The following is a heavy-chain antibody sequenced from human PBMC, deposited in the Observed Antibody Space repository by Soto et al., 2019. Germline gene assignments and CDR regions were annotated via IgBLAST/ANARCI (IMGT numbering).Heavy chain of an antibody. V-gene: IGHV1-18*01. J-gene: IGHJ3*02. CDR1: GDTFSSYS. Sequence: ASVKVSCKPSGDTFSSYSFSWVRQAPGQGLEWMGWISAYNGNTNYAQKLQGRVTMTTDTSTSTAYMELRSLRSDDTAVYYCARDGPMDRAFDIWGQGTMVTVSS. CDR3: ARDGPMDRAFDI. CDR2: ISAYNGNT. D-gene: IGHD3-10*01.